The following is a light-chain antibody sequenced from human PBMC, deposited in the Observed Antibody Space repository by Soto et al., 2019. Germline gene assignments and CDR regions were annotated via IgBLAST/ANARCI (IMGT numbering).Light chain of an antibody. J-gene: IGLJ7*01. CDR1: SGHSTYT. Sequence: QLVLTQSPSASASLGASVKLTCTLSSGHSTYTIAWHQQQPEKGPRYLMNINSDGSHTKGDGIPDRFSGSSSWAERYLTISSLQSEDEADYYCQTWGTGYAVFGGGTQLTVL. V-gene: IGLV4-69*01. CDR2: INSDGSH. CDR3: QTWGTGYAV.